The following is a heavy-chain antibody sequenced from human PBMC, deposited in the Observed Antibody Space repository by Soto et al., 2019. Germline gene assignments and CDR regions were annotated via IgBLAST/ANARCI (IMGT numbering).Heavy chain of an antibody. J-gene: IGHJ4*02. CDR1: GFTFSSYG. D-gene: IGHD5-18*01. Sequence: QVQLVESGGGVVQPGRSLRLSCAASGFTFSSYGMHWVRQAPGKELEWVAVIWYDGSNKYYADSVKGRFTISRDNSKNTLYLQINSLRAEDTAVYNCARGNGYGVTVNFDYWGQGTLVNVSS. CDR2: IWYDGSNK. V-gene: IGHV3-33*01. CDR3: ARGNGYGVTVNFDY.